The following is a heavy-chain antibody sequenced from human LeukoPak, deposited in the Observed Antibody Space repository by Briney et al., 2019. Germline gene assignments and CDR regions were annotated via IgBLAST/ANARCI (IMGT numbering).Heavy chain of an antibody. D-gene: IGHD2-15*01. CDR1: GGSTSTSTYY. CDR3: SRHDHRYCSGGRCHTFDP. CDR2: VHFSGTI. Sequence: SETLSLTCSVSGGSTSTSTYYWGWIRQPPGKGLEWIGSVHFSGTIDYNPSLKSRVTISVDTSKSLLSLRLTSVSAADTAIYYCSRHDHRYCSGGRCHTFDPWGQGTLVTVSS. J-gene: IGHJ5*02. V-gene: IGHV4-39*01.